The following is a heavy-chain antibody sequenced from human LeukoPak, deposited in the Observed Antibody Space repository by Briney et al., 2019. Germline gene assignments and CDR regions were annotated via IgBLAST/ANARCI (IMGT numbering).Heavy chain of an antibody. J-gene: IGHJ4*02. CDR2: IFGSGDDT. CDR1: GFTFSSYA. CDR3: AKRGIAEAASFDY. D-gene: IGHD6-13*01. Sequence: PGRSLRLSCAASGFTFSSYAMHWVRQAPGKGLEWVSTIFGSGDDTYYADSVKGRFTISRDSSKNTLYLQMSSLRADDTAVYYCAKRGIAEAASFDYWGQGTLVTVSS. V-gene: IGHV3-23*01.